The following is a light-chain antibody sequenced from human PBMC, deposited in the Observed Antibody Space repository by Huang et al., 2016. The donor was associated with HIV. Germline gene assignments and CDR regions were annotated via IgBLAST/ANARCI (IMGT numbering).Light chain of an antibody. CDR2: AAS. Sequence: DIQMTQSPSSLSASVGDRVTITCRASQGISNSLAWYQQKPGKAPKLLLYAASRLESWVPSRFSGSGSGMYYTLTSSSLQPEDFATYYCQQYYSTPRTFGQGTKLEIK. J-gene: IGKJ2*01. CDR1: QGISNS. CDR3: QQYYSTPRT. V-gene: IGKV1-NL1*01.